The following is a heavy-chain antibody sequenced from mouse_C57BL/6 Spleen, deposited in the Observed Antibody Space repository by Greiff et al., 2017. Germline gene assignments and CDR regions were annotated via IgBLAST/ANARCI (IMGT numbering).Heavy chain of an antibody. CDR2: ISSGSSTI. CDR1: GFTFSDYG. CDR3: ARPYYCGYAMDV. D-gene: IGHD2-1*01. Sequence: EVQVVESGGGLVKPGGSLKLSCAASGFTFSDYGMHWVRQAPEKGLEWVAYISSGSSTIYYAATVKGRYTISRDTAKNTLFLQMTSRRSEDTAVYYCARPYYCGYAMDVWGKGTSVTVSS. V-gene: IGHV5-17*01. J-gene: IGHJ4*01.